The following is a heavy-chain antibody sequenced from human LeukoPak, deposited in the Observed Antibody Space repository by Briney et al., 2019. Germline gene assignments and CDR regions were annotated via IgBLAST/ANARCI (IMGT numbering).Heavy chain of an antibody. Sequence: GASVKVSCKASGYTFTVYYIHWVRQAPGQGLEWMGWINPNSGGTNYAQKFQDRVTMTRDASISTAYMELSSLRSDDTALYYCARRGSGNYYNVYYFDYWSQGTLVTVSS. CDR1: GYTFTVYY. CDR2: INPNSGGT. J-gene: IGHJ4*02. CDR3: ARRGSGNYYNVYYFDY. D-gene: IGHD3-10*01. V-gene: IGHV1-2*02.